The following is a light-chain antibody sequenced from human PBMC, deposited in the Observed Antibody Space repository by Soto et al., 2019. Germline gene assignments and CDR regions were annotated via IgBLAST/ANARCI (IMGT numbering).Light chain of an antibody. V-gene: IGLV1-40*01. CDR1: SSNIGAGYD. CDR3: QSYDISLSVV. CDR2: GNS. Sequence: VLTQPPSVSGAPGQRVTISCTGSSSNIGAGYDVHWYHQLPGTAPKLLIYGNSNRPSGVPDRFSGSKSGTSASLAITGLQAEDEADYYCQSYDISLSVVFGGGTKLTVL. J-gene: IGLJ2*01.